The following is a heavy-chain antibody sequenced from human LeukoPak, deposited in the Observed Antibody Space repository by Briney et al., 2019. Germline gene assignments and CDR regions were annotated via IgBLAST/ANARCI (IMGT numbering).Heavy chain of an antibody. CDR2: ISYDGSNK. Sequence: GRSLRLSCAASGFTFSSYGMHWVRQAPGKGLEWVAVISYDGSNKYYADSVKGRFTISRDNSKNTLYLQMNSLRAEDTAVYYCAKDADSYGYGSFDYWGQGTLVTVSS. V-gene: IGHV3-30*18. D-gene: IGHD5-18*01. CDR1: GFTFSSYG. CDR3: AKDADSYGYGSFDY. J-gene: IGHJ4*02.